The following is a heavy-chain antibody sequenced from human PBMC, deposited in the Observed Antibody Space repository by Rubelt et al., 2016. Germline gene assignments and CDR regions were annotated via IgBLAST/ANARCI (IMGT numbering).Heavy chain of an antibody. CDR1: GYTFTSYA. D-gene: IGHD3-22*01. J-gene: IGHJ4*02. CDR3: ARYYYDSSGYVYFDY. V-gene: IGHV1-3*01. CDR2: INAGNGNT. Sequence: QVQLVQSGAEVKKPGSSVKVSCKASGYTFTSYAMHWVRQAPGQRLEWMGWINAGNGNTKYSQEFQGRVTITRDTSASTAYMELSSLRSEDTAVYYCARYYYDSSGYVYFDYWGQGTLVTVSS.